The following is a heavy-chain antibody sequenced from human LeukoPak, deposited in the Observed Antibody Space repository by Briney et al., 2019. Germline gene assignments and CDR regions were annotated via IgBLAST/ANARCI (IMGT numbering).Heavy chain of an antibody. CDR2: ISGSGGST. CDR1: GFTFSSYA. Sequence: GGSLRLSCAASGFTFSSYAMSWVRQAPGKGLEWVSAISGSGGSTYYADSVEGRFTISRDNSKNTLYLQMNSLRAEDTAVYYCAKVLSDSSGYGGYYFDYWGQGTLVTVSS. CDR3: AKVLSDSSGYGGYYFDY. J-gene: IGHJ4*02. V-gene: IGHV3-23*01. D-gene: IGHD3-22*01.